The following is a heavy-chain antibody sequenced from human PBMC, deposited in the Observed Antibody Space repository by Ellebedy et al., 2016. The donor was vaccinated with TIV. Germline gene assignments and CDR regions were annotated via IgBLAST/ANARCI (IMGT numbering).Heavy chain of an antibody. J-gene: IGHJ6*03. D-gene: IGHD1-26*01. Sequence: SETLSLXXTVSGGSISSYYWSWIRQPPGKGLEWIGYIYYSGSTNYNPSLKSRVTMSVDTSKNQFSLKLSSVTAADTAVYYCARERPWELPYYYYYYYMDVWGKGTTVTVSS. CDR1: GGSISSYY. V-gene: IGHV4-59*12. CDR3: ARERPWELPYYYYYYYMDV. CDR2: IYYSGST.